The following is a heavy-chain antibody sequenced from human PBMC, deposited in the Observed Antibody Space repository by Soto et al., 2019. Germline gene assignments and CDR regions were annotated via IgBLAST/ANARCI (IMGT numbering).Heavy chain of an antibody. Sequence: PGGSLRLSCAASGFTFSSYAMSWVRQAPGKGLEWVSAISGSGGSTYYADSVKGRFTISRDNSKNTLYLQMNSLRAEDTAVYYCAGGAAAGKYYYYYGMDVWGQGTTVTVSS. J-gene: IGHJ6*02. D-gene: IGHD6-13*01. CDR1: GFTFSSYA. CDR2: ISGSGGST. CDR3: AGGAAAGKYYYYYGMDV. V-gene: IGHV3-23*01.